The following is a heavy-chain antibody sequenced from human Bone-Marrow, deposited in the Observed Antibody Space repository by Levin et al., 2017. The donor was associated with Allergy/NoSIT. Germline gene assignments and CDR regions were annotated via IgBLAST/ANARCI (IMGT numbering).Heavy chain of an antibody. J-gene: IGHJ3*02. CDR2: ISAYNGNT. CDR1: GYTFTSYG. Sequence: VASVKVSCKASGYTFTSYGISWVRQAPGQGLEWMGWISAYNGNTNYAQKLQGRVTMTTDTSTSTAYMELRSLRSDDTAVYYCARAASRITMVRGVITNDAFDIWGQGTMVTVSS. D-gene: IGHD3-10*01. V-gene: IGHV1-18*01. CDR3: ARAASRITMVRGVITNDAFDI.